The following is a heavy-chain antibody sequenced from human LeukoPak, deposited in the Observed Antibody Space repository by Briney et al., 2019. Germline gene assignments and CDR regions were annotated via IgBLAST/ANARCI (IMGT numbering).Heavy chain of an antibody. CDR1: GGSISSSSYY. J-gene: IGHJ3*02. V-gene: IGHV4-39*01. CDR2: IYYSGST. Sequence: PSETLSLTCTVSGGSISSSSYYWGWIRQPPGKGLEWIGSIYYSGSTYYNPSLKSRVTISVDTSKNKFSLKLSSVTAADTAVYYCARLPYCSSTSCYSEAYDAFDIWGQGTMVTVSS. D-gene: IGHD2-2*01. CDR3: ARLPYCSSTSCYSEAYDAFDI.